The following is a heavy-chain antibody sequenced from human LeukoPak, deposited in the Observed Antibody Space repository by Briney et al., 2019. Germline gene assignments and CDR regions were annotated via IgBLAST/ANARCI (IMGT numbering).Heavy chain of an antibody. CDR3: ARGGLHDYGDYH. J-gene: IGHJ5*02. CDR2: INWNGGST. D-gene: IGHD4-17*01. Sequence: PGGSLRLSCAASGFTFDDYGMSWVRQAPGKGLEWVSGINWNGGSTGYADSVKGRFTISRDNAKNSLYLQTNSLRAEDTAVYYCARGGLHDYGDYHWGQGTLVTVSS. V-gene: IGHV3-20*04. CDR1: GFTFDDYG.